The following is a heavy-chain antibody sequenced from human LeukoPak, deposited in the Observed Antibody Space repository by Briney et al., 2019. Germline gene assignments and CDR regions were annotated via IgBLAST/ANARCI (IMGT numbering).Heavy chain of an antibody. D-gene: IGHD3-10*01. V-gene: IGHV1-18*01. J-gene: IGHJ3*02. Sequence: GASVKVSCKASGYTFTSYGISWVRQAPGQGLEWMGWISAYNGNTNYAQKLQGRVTMTTDTSASTAYMELSSLRSEDTAVYYCASSHPSLWFGELYRRTDAFDIWGQGTMVTVSS. CDR1: GYTFTSYG. CDR3: ASSHPSLWFGELYRRTDAFDI. CDR2: ISAYNGNT.